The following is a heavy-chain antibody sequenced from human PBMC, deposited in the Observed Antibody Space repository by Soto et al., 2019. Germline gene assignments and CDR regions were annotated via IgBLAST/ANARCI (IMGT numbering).Heavy chain of an antibody. D-gene: IGHD1-26*01. CDR2: ISYDGTKK. V-gene: IGHV3-30*18. CDR1: GFTFRNYG. CDR3: AKGVGSSARFDL. Sequence: LRLSCAASGFTFRNYGMYWVRQAPGKGLEWVAVISYDGTKKYYSDSVKGRFTISGDNSMNTLYLQMSSLRDDDTAVYYCAKGVGSSARFDLWGQGTLVTVSS. J-gene: IGHJ4*02.